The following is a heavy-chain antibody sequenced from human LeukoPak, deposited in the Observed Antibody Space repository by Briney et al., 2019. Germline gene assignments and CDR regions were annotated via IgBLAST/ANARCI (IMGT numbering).Heavy chain of an antibody. Sequence: SVKVSRKASGGTFSSYAISWVRQAPGQGLEWMGGIIPIFGTANYAQKFQGRVTITADESTSTAYMELSSLRSEDTAVYYCARVVPAAPGDAFDIWGQGTMVTVSS. V-gene: IGHV1-69*01. CDR1: GGTFSSYA. J-gene: IGHJ3*02. D-gene: IGHD2-2*01. CDR2: IIPIFGTA. CDR3: ARVVPAAPGDAFDI.